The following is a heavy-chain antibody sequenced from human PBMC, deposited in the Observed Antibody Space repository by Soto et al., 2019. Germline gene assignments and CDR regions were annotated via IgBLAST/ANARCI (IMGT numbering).Heavy chain of an antibody. D-gene: IGHD6-19*01. J-gene: IGHJ6*02. CDR3: ARVEAVAGLYNYYGLDG. V-gene: IGHV1-69*13. Sequence: SVKVSCKVSGGTFSNYAIDWVRLAPGHGLEWMGGIVPIFGTTYYTQKFQGRATIIADDSTTTAYLEMSSLRSEDTAIYYCARVEAVAGLYNYYGLDGWGQGTAVTVSS. CDR2: IVPIFGTT. CDR1: GGTFSNYA.